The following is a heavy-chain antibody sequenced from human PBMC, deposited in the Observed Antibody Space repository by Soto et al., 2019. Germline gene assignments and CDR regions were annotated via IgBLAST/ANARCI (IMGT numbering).Heavy chain of an antibody. J-gene: IGHJ6*03. CDR2: IYYSGST. D-gene: IGHD2-2*01. Sequence: SETLSLTCTVSGGSISSGGYYWSWIRQHPGKGLEWIGYIYYSGSTYYNPSLKSRVTISVDTSKNQFSLKLSSVTAADTAVYYCARVVPAAMEYYYYYYMDVWGKGTTVTVSS. V-gene: IGHV4-31*03. CDR3: ARVVPAAMEYYYYYYMDV. CDR1: GGSISSGGYY.